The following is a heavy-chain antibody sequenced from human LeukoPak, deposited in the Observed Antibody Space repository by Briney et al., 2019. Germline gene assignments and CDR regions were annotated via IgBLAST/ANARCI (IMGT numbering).Heavy chain of an antibody. D-gene: IGHD4-23*01. CDR3: ARTGSGTYYVTPN. V-gene: IGHV1-18*01. J-gene: IGHJ4*02. CDR1: GYTFNRNG. Sequence: ASVKVSCKTSGYTFNRNGISWVRLAPGQGLEWLGWIRTYKSNTNYAQKFQGRITMTTDTSTTTAYMELRSLTFDDTAVYYCARTGSGTYYVTPNWGQGTLVTVSS. CDR2: IRTYKSNT.